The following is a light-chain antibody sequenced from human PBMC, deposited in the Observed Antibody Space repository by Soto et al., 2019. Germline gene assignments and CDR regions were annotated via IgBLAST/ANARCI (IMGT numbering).Light chain of an antibody. CDR1: QRFSST. Sequence: EIVMTQSPATLSVSPGERATLSCRASQRFSSTLAWYQQTPGQAPRLLIYGASTRATGIPARFSGSGSGTEFTITIISLQSEDFAVYYCQQYNKWPPVTFGQGTRLEIK. CDR2: GAS. V-gene: IGKV3-15*01. CDR3: QQYNKWPPVT. J-gene: IGKJ5*01.